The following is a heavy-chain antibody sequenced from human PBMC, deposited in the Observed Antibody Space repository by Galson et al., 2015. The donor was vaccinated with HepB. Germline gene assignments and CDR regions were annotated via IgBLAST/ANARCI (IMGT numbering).Heavy chain of an antibody. V-gene: IGHV4-61*01. CDR1: GGSVSSGSYY. D-gene: IGHD2-2*01. J-gene: IGHJ4*02. CDR2: IYYSGST. Sequence: LSLTCTVSGGSVSSGSYYWSWIRQPPGKGLEWIGHIYYSGSTNYNPSLKSRVTTSVDTSKNQFSLKLSSVTAADTAVYYCVTRLVAPGGPFDYWGQGTLVTVSS. CDR3: VTRLVAPGGPFDY.